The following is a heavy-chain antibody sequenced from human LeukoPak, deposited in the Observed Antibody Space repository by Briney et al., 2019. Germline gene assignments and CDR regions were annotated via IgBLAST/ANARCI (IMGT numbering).Heavy chain of an antibody. J-gene: IGHJ3*02. CDR2: INHSGST. Sequence: SETMSLTCAVYGGSFSGYYWSWIRQPPVKVLEWIGEINHSGSTNYNPSLKSRVTISVDTSKNQFSLKLSSVTAADTAVYYCARGLAIFGVVIPWAFDIWGQGTMVTVSS. D-gene: IGHD3-3*01. CDR1: GGSFSGYY. V-gene: IGHV4-34*01. CDR3: ARGLAIFGVVIPWAFDI.